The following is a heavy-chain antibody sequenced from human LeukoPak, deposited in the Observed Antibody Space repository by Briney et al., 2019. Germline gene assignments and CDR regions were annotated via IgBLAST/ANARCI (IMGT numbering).Heavy chain of an antibody. V-gene: IGHV3-30*18. CDR3: AKSAGPMWEPFDY. J-gene: IGHJ4*02. Sequence: GGSLRLSCAASGFTFTTYGMHWVRQAPGKGLEWVAAISYDVSDKYYADSVQGRFTISRDNSKNTLYLQMSRLRAEGTAVYYCAKSAGPMWEPFDYWGQGTLVTVSP. CDR1: GFTFTTYG. D-gene: IGHD1-14*01. CDR2: ISYDVSDK.